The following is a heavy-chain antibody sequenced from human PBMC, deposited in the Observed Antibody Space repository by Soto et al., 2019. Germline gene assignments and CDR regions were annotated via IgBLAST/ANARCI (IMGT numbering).Heavy chain of an antibody. CDR3: VTHRGSTYGPREY. CDR2: IYHSRST. Sequence: QVQLQESVPALVKPAGTLSLTCAVSSGSISNNNWWTWVRQSPGKGLEWIGEIYHSRSTNYNPSIKSRVTISVDTSNQSFSLRLTSLTAADTAMYMFVTHRGSTYGPREYWGQGTLVTVSS. CDR1: SGSISNNNW. D-gene: IGHD5-18*01. V-gene: IGHV4-4*01. J-gene: IGHJ4*02.